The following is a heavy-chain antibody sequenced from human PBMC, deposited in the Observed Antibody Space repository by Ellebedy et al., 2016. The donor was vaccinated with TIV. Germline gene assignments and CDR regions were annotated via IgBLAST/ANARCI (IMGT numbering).Heavy chain of an antibody. J-gene: IGHJ6*02. V-gene: IGHV3-30*03. CDR1: GFSFRSHW. Sequence: GGSLRLSCGSSGFSFRSHWMTWVRQAPGKGLEWVTIISYDGNNKFYLDSVEGRFSISRDDSKNTLYLQMNSLRPEDTAVYYCSREGLEAGMDLWGQGTTVIVSS. CDR3: SREGLEAGMDL. CDR2: ISYDGNNK.